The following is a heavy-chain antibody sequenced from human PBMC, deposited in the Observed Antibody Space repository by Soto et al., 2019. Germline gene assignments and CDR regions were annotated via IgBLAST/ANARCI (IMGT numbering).Heavy chain of an antibody. D-gene: IGHD6-19*01. J-gene: IGHJ4*02. Sequence: PGGSLRLSCAASGFTFSSYAMSWVRQAPGKGLEWVSSISGSGGTTYYADSAKGRFTISRDNSKNTLYLQMNSLRAEDTAVYYCAKEYEYSSGWERIDYWGQGTLVTVSS. CDR3: AKEYEYSSGWERIDY. CDR2: ISGSGGTT. V-gene: IGHV3-23*01. CDR1: GFTFSSYA.